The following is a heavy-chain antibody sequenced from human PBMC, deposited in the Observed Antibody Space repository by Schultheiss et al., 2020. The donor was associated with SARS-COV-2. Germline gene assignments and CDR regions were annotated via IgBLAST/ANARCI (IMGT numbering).Heavy chain of an antibody. J-gene: IGHJ5*02. Sequence: SETLSLTCTVSGGSISSSSYYWGWIRQPPGKGLEWIGSIDNNRNTYYNPSLDSRVTISSDTSKNQFSLKLNSVTAADTAVYYCAREDCSSPSSHNWFDPWGQGTLVTVSS. D-gene: IGHD2-2*01. V-gene: IGHV4-39*02. CDR3: AREDCSSPSSHNWFDP. CDR1: GGSISSSSYY. CDR2: IDNNRNT.